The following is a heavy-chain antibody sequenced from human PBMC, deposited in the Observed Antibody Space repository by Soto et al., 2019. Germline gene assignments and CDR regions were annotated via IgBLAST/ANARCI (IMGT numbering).Heavy chain of an antibody. D-gene: IGHD2-15*01. V-gene: IGHV1-3*01. J-gene: IGHJ5*02. CDR2: INAGNGNT. CDR1: GYTFTSYA. CDR3: ARDGIGYCSGGSCLYNWFDP. Sequence: GASVKVSCKASGYTFTSYAMHWVRQAPGQRLEWMGWINAGNGNTKYSQKFQGRVTITRDTSASTAYMELSSLRSEDTAVYYCARDGIGYCSGGSCLYNWFDPWGQGTLVTVSS.